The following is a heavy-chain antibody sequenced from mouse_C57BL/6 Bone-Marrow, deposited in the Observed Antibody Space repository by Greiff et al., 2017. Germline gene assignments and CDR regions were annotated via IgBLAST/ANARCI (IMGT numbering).Heavy chain of an antibody. CDR1: GFSLTSYG. Sequence: VQLQQSGPGLVQPSQSLSITCTVSGFSLTSYGVHWVRQSPGKGLEWLGVIWRGGSTDYNAAFMSRLSITKDNSKSQVFFKMNSLQADDTAIYYCAKMDDGYYYWYLDVWGTGTTVTVSS. J-gene: IGHJ1*03. V-gene: IGHV2-5*01. CDR2: IWRGGST. D-gene: IGHD2-3*01. CDR3: AKMDDGYYYWYLDV.